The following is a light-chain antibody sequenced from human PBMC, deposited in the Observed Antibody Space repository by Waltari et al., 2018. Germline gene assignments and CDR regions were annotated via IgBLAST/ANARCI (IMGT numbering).Light chain of an antibody. V-gene: IGKV3-20*01. CDR3: QHYVRLPVT. CDR2: GSS. CDR1: QSVSRT. J-gene: IGKJ1*01. Sequence: EIVLTQSPGTVSLSPVERVTLSCRASQSVSRTLAWYQQKPGQALRLLMYGSSIRASGIPDRFSGSGSGTDFSLTISRLEPEDFAVYYCQHYVRLPVTFGQGTKVENK.